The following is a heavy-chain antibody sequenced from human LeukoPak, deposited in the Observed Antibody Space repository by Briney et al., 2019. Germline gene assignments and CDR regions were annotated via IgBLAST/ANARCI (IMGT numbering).Heavy chain of an antibody. CDR1: GFTFSSYA. V-gene: IGHV3-23*01. Sequence: PGGSLRLSCAASGFTFSSYAMSWVRQAPGKGLEWVSVISGSGGNIYYADSVKGRFTISRDNSKNTLYLQMNSLRAEDTAVYYCATCGHFYYSGMDVWGQGTTVTVSS. J-gene: IGHJ6*02. CDR3: ATCGHFYYSGMDV. D-gene: IGHD1-26*01. CDR2: ISGSGGNI.